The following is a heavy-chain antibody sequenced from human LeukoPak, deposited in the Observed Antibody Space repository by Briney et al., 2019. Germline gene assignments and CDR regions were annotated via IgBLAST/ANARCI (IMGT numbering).Heavy chain of an antibody. Sequence: KFQGRVTITRDTSASTAYMELSSLRSEDTAVYYCAKEGAIIAAAALDYWGQGTLVTVSS. V-gene: IGHV1-3*01. CDR3: AKEGAIIAAAALDY. D-gene: IGHD6-13*01. J-gene: IGHJ4*02.